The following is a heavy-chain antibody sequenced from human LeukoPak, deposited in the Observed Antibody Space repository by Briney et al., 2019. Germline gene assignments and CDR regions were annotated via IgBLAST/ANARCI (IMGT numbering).Heavy chain of an antibody. CDR1: GGSISNYY. CDR3: ARDRGMATKNNWFDP. CDR2: IYSSGST. D-gene: IGHD5-24*01. V-gene: IGHV4-59*01. J-gene: IGHJ5*02. Sequence: SETLSLTCTVSGGSISNYYWSWIRQPPGKGLEWIGYIYSSGSTNYNPSLKSRVTISVDTSKNQFSLKLSSVTAADTAVYYCARDRGMATKNNWFDPWGQGTLVTVSS.